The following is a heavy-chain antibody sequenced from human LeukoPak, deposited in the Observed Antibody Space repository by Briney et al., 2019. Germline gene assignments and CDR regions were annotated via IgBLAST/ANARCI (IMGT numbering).Heavy chain of an antibody. V-gene: IGHV4-39*07. CDR1: GGSISSSSYY. Sequence: SETLSLTCTVSGGSISSSSYYWGWIRQPPGKGLEWIGSIYYSGSTYYNPSLKSRVTISVDTSKNQFSLKLSSVTAADMAVYYCAAHGLEESSGWYPYYYYGMDVWGQGTTVTVSS. CDR2: IYYSGST. D-gene: IGHD6-19*01. CDR3: AAHGLEESSGWYPYYYYGMDV. J-gene: IGHJ6*02.